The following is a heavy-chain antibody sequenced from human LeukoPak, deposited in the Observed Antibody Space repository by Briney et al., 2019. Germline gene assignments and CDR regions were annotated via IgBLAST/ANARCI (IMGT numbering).Heavy chain of an antibody. CDR2: IYHSGRT. J-gene: IGHJ3*02. D-gene: IGHD3-3*01. V-gene: IGHV4-38-2*02. Sequence: SETLSLTCTVSGYSISSGYYWGWIRQPPGKGLEGIGIIYHSGRTDYNPSLKSRVTISEDTSNNQFSLKLSSVTAADTAVYYCARAFRGIFGVFEAFDIWGQGTMVTVSS. CDR3: ARAFRGIFGVFEAFDI. CDR1: GYSISSGYY.